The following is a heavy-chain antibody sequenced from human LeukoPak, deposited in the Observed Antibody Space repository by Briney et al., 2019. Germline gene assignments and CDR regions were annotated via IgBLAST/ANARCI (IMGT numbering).Heavy chain of an antibody. CDR2: ISWNSGSI. CDR1: GFTFDDYA. CDR3: AKAKTYYYGSGSYRYFDY. D-gene: IGHD3-10*01. V-gene: IGHV3-9*01. J-gene: IGHJ4*02. Sequence: PGRSLRLSCAASGFTFDDYAMHWVRQAPGKGLEWVSGISWNSGSIGYADSVKGRFTISRGNAKNSLYLQMNSLRAEDTALYYCAKAKTYYYGSGSYRYFDYWGQGTLVTVSS.